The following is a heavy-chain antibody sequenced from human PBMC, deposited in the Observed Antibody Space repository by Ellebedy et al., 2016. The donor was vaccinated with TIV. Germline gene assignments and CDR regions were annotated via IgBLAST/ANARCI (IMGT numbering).Heavy chain of an antibody. CDR2: INPNTGEK. V-gene: IGHV1-2*02. J-gene: IGHJ5*01. D-gene: IGHD4-23*01. CDR1: GYTFTGSY. Sequence: AASVKVSCKASGYTFTGSYMHWVRQAPGQGLEWMGWINPNTGEKMYAQKFQGRVTLTRDTSSSTAYMELTSLRSDDTAIYYCARTYGGNIYNWFASWGQGALVTVSS. CDR3: ARTYGGNIYNWFAS.